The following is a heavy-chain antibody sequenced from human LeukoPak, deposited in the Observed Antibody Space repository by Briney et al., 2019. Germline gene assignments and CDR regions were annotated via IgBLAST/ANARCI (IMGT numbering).Heavy chain of an antibody. V-gene: IGHV1-69*05. CDR2: IIPIFGTG. CDR1: GGTFSSYA. J-gene: IGHJ6*03. D-gene: IGHD2-2*01. Sequence: SVKVPCKASGGTFSSYAISWVRLGPGQGLEWMGGIIPIFGTGNYAQKFQGRVTITTDESTSPAYMELSSLRSEDTAVYYCARDAVDIVVVPAAIGTVTTHYYYYMDVWGKGTTVAVSS. CDR3: ARDAVDIVVVPAAIGTVTTHYYYYMDV.